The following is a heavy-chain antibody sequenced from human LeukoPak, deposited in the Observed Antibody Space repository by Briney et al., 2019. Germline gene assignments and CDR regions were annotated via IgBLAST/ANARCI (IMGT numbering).Heavy chain of an antibody. CDR2: IYYSGST. V-gene: IGHV4-39*01. CDR3: ARRHFYSYGYPGQLLEDYFDY. D-gene: IGHD5-18*01. CDR1: GGSISSSSYY. J-gene: IGHJ4*02. Sequence: SETLSLTCTVSGGSISSSSYYWGWIRQPPGKGLEWIGSIYYSGSTYYNPSLKSRVTISVDTSKNQFSLKLSSVTAADTAVYYCARRHFYSYGYPGQLLEDYFDYWGQGTLVTVSS.